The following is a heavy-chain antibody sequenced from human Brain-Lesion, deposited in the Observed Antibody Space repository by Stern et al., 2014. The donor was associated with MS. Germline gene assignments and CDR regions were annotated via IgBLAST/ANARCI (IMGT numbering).Heavy chain of an antibody. CDR3: ARGRVVPGFQYYATDV. J-gene: IGHJ6*02. CDR1: GGSISSGGYY. D-gene: IGHD2-2*01. Sequence: DQLVESGPGLVKPSQTLSLSYTVSGGSISSGGYYWSWIRQPAGKGLEWIGRIFNSGSTRYNPSLQSRVTISIDTSKNQFSRRLNSMTAADTAVYYCARGRVVPGFQYYATDVWGQGTTVIVSS. V-gene: IGHV4-61*02. CDR2: IFNSGST.